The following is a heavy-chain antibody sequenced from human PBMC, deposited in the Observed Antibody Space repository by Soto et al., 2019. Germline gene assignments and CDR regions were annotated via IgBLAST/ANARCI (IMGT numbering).Heavy chain of an antibody. CDR2: ISYDGSNK. D-gene: IGHD3-3*01. CDR1: GFTFSSYG. V-gene: IGHV3-30*18. Sequence: QVQLVESGGGVVQPGGSLRLSCAASGFTFSSYGMHWVRQAPGKGLEWVAVISYDGSNKYYADSVKGRFTISRDNSKNTLYLQMNSLRAEDTAVYYCAKDVRLPFWWYFDLWGRGTLVTVSS. CDR3: AKDVRLPFWWYFDL. J-gene: IGHJ2*01.